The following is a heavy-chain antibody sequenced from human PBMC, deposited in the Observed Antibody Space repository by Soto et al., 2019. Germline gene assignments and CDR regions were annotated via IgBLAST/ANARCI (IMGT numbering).Heavy chain of an antibody. CDR1: GGSISSSNW. Sequence: SETLSLTCAVSGGSISSSNWWSWVRQPPGKGLEWIGEIYHSGSTNYNSSLKSRVTISVDKSKNQFSLKLSSVTAADTAVYYCAGDMIGYIYGWRHFDYWGQGTLVTVSS. CDR3: AGDMIGYIYGWRHFDY. D-gene: IGHD5-18*01. CDR2: IYHSGST. V-gene: IGHV4-4*02. J-gene: IGHJ4*02.